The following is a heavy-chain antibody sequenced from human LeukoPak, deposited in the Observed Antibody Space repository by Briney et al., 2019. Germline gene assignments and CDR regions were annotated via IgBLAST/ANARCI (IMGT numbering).Heavy chain of an antibody. CDR1: GYTFTGYY. V-gene: IGHV1-2*02. J-gene: IGHJ4*02. CDR3: ARVTWELRLGFDY. D-gene: IGHD1-26*01. CDR2: INPNSGGT. Sequence: ASVKVSCKASGYTFTGYYMHWVRQAPGQGLEWMGWINPNSGGTNYAQKSQGRVTMTRDTSISTAYMELSRLRSDDTAVYYCARVTWELRLGFDYWGQGTLVTVSS.